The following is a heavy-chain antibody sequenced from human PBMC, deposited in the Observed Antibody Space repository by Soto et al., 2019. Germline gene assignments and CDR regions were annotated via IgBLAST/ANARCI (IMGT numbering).Heavy chain of an antibody. J-gene: IGHJ4*02. CDR1: GGSISSGDYY. CDR2: IYYSGST. CDR3: ASKPPTTIFGVVPPGT. V-gene: IGHV4-30-4*01. Sequence: SETLSLTCTVSGGSISSGDYYWSWIRQPPGKGLEWIGYIYYSGSTYYNPSLKSRVTISVDTSKNQFSLKLNSVTAADTAVYYCASKPPTTIFGVVPPGTWGQGTLVTVSS. D-gene: IGHD3-3*01.